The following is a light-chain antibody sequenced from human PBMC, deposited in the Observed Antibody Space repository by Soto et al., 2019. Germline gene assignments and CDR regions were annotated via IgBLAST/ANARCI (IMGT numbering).Light chain of an antibody. V-gene: IGKV1-5*03. J-gene: IGKJ1*01. CDR3: QQYGSSGT. Sequence: DIQMTQSPSTLSGSVGDRVTITCRASQTISSWLAWYQQKPGKAPKLLIYKASTLKSGVPSRFSGSGSGTDFTLTISSVQPEDFAVYYCQQYGSSGTFGQGTKVDIK. CDR1: QTISSW. CDR2: KAS.